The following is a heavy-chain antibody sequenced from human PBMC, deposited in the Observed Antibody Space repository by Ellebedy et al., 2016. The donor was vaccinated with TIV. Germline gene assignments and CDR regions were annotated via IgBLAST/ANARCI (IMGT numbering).Heavy chain of an antibody. CDR2: IYHSGST. CDR3: ARVAPSKYGVVPAASFDY. D-gene: IGHD2-2*01. V-gene: IGHV4-30-2*01. CDR1: GGSISSGGYS. Sequence: SETLSLTXAVSGGSISSGGYSWSWIRQPPGKGLEWIGYIYHSGSTYYNPSLKSRVTISVDRSKNQFSLKLSSVTAADTAVYYCARVAPSKYGVVPAASFDYWGQGTLVTVSS. J-gene: IGHJ4*02.